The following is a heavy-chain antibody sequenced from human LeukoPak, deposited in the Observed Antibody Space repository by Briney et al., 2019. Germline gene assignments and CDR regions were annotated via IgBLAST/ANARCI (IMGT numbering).Heavy chain of an antibody. Sequence: GGSLRLSCAASGFIFSDYYMSWIRQAPGKGLEWLSYISSNGNNMYYADSVKGRFTISRDNAKNSLYLQMNSLRADDTAVYYCARDPSYIATKYYYGMDVWGQGATVTVSS. CDR3: ARDPSYIATKYYYGMDV. CDR1: GFIFSDYY. V-gene: IGHV3-11*01. CDR2: ISSNGNNM. D-gene: IGHD5-12*01. J-gene: IGHJ6*02.